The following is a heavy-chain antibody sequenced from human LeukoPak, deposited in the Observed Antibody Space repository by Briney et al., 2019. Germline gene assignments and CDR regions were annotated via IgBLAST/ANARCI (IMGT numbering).Heavy chain of an antibody. D-gene: IGHD6-13*01. CDR3: ARGTVGTYYFYYMDV. Sequence: GGSLRLSCAASGFTFSSYAMSWVRQAPGKGLEWVSAISGSGGSTYYADSVKGRFTISRDNSKNTLYLQMNSLRAEDTAVYYCARGTVGTYYFYYMDVWGKGTTVTVSS. CDR1: GFTFSSYA. J-gene: IGHJ6*03. CDR2: ISGSGGST. V-gene: IGHV3-23*01.